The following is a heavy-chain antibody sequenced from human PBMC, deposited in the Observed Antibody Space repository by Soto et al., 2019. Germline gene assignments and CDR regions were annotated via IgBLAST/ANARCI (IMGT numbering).Heavy chain of an antibody. Sequence: QVQLVQSGAEVKKPGSSVKVSCKASGGTFSSYAISWVRQAPGQGLEWMGGIIPIFGTANYAQKFQGRVTITADESTNTAYMELSSLRSEDTAVYYCAREVVGVGAQASFDYWGQGTLVTVSS. CDR2: IIPIFGTA. CDR3: AREVVGVGAQASFDY. V-gene: IGHV1-69*12. J-gene: IGHJ4*02. CDR1: GGTFSSYA. D-gene: IGHD1-26*01.